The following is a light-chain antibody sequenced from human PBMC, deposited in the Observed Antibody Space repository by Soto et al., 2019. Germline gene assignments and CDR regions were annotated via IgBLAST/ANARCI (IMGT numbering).Light chain of an antibody. V-gene: IGLV1-40*01. CDR3: SSYTKSNTPFV. CDR2: EVS. Sequence: QSVLTQPPSVSGAPGQRVTISCTGSSSNIGTGYDVHWYQQLPGTAPKLMIFEVSNRPSRVSHRFSASKSGNTASLTISGLQAEDEADYYCSSYTKSNTPFVFGTGTKLTVL. J-gene: IGLJ1*01. CDR1: SSNIGTGYD.